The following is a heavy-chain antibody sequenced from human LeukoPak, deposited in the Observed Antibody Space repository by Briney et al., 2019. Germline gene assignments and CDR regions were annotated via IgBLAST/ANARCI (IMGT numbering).Heavy chain of an antibody. Sequence: PGGSLRLSCAASGFTFSTYWMSCGRQAPGKGLEWVATIKQEGSEKYYVDSVKGRFTISRDNAKNSLYLQMNSLRAEDTAVYHCARDPWYSSSWFFDYWGQGSLVTVSS. J-gene: IGHJ4*02. CDR2: IKQEGSEK. CDR1: GFTFSTYW. CDR3: ARDPWYSSSWFFDY. D-gene: IGHD6-13*01. V-gene: IGHV3-7*01.